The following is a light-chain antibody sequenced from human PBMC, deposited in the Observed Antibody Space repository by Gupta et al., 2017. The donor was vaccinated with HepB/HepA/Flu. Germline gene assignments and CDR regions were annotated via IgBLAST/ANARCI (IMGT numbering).Light chain of an antibody. V-gene: IGLV3-1*01. J-gene: IGLJ2*01. CDR3: QAWDSSIHVV. CDR1: KLGDKY. CDR2: QDS. Sequence: SELPQPPSVSVSPGQTASITCSGDKLGDKYACWYQQKPGQSPVLVIYQDSKRPPGIPERFSGSNSGNTATLTISGTQAMDEADYYCQAWDSSIHVVFGGGTKLTVL.